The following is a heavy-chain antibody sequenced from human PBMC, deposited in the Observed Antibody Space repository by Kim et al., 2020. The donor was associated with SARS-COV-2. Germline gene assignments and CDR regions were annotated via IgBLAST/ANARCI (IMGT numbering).Heavy chain of an antibody. CDR1: GFRFRDYS. CDR3: ARGLQYSFHF. J-gene: IGHJ4*02. D-gene: IGHD1-1*01. Sequence: GGSLRLSCTASGFRFRDYSMNWVRQAPGKGLEWVSYIRSGGGAIFYAESVRGRFIISRDDAKNSLFLHMNSLRDEDTANYYCARGLQYSFHFWGQGILVTVSS. V-gene: IGHV3-48*02. CDR2: IRSGGGAI.